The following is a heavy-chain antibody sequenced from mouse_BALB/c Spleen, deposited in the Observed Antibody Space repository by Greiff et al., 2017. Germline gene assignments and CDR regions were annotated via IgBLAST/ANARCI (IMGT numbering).Heavy chain of an antibody. Sequence: VKLQQSGAELAKPGASVKMSCKASGYTFTSYWMHWVKQRPGQGLEWIGYINPSTGYTEYNQKFKDKATLTADKTSSTAYMQLISLTSEDSAVYYWARSGVYYAMDYWGQGTSVTVSS. J-gene: IGHJ4*01. CDR1: GYTFTSYW. V-gene: IGHV1-7*01. D-gene: IGHD4-1*01. CDR2: INPSTGYT. CDR3: ARSGVYYAMDY.